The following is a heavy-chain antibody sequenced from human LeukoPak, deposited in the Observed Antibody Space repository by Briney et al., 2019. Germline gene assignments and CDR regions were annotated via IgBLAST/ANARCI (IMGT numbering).Heavy chain of an antibody. V-gene: IGHV1-69*04. Sequence: ASVKVSCKASGGTFSSYAINWVRQAPGQGLEWMGRIIPILGIANYAQKFQGRVTITADKSTSTAYMELSSLRSEDTAVYYCARKTAIYGMDVWGQGTTVTVSS. CDR2: IIPILGIA. CDR1: GGTFSSYA. CDR3: ARKTAIYGMDV. J-gene: IGHJ6*02.